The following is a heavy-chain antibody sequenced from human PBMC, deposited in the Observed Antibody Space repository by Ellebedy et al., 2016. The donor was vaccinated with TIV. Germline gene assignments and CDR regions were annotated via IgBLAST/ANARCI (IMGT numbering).Heavy chain of an antibody. J-gene: IGHJ4*02. CDR3: ATGEGGGLGSYYFDY. V-gene: IGHV1-24*01. CDR1: GYTLTELS. Sequence: ASVKVSCXVSGYTLTELSMHWVRQAPGKGLEWMGGFDPEDGETIYAQKFQGRVTMTEDTSTDTAYMELSSLRSEDTAVYYCATGEGGGLGSYYFDYWGQGTLVTVSS. D-gene: IGHD3-10*01. CDR2: FDPEDGET.